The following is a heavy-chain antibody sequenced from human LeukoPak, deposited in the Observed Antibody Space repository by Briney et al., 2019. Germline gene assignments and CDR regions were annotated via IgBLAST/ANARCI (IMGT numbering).Heavy chain of an antibody. D-gene: IGHD4-17*01. Sequence: PSETLSLTCTVSGGSISSSSYYWGWIRQPPGKGPEWIGSIYYSGSTYYNPSLKSRVTISLDTSKNQFSLKLSSVTAADTAVYYCARGPYGDYGVYYFDSWAQGSLVTVSS. CDR1: GGSISSSSYY. J-gene: IGHJ4*02. CDR2: IYYSGST. V-gene: IGHV4-39*07. CDR3: ARGPYGDYGVYYFDS.